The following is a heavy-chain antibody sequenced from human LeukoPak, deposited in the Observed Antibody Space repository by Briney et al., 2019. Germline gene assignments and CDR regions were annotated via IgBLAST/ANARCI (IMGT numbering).Heavy chain of an antibody. CDR3: ARMHSSGWPLEPFDF. J-gene: IGHJ3*01. CDR1: GYIFTNYA. D-gene: IGHD6-19*01. CDR2: ISAYNSNT. V-gene: IGHV1-18*01. Sequence: ASVKVSCKASGYIFTNYAISWVRQAPGQGLEWMGWISAYNSNTNYAQKFQGRVTMTTDTSTSTAYMELRSLRFDDTAVYYCARMHSSGWPLEPFDFWGQGAMVTVSS.